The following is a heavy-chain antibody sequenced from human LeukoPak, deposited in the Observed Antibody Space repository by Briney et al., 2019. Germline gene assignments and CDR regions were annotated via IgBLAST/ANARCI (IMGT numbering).Heavy chain of an antibody. CDR2: IIPIFGTA. D-gene: IGHD2-21*02. V-gene: IGHV1-69*13. Sequence: SVKVSCKASGYTFTSSGISWVRQAPGQGLEWMGGIIPIFGTANYAQKFQGRVTITADESTSTAYMELSSLRSEDTAVYYCARDRSVVTAILHYYYYGMDVWGQGTTVTVSS. CDR1: GYTFTSSG. CDR3: ARDRSVVTAILHYYYYGMDV. J-gene: IGHJ6*02.